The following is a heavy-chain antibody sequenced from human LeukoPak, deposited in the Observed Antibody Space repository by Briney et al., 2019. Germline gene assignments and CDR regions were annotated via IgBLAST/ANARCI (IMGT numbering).Heavy chain of an antibody. Sequence: SETLSLTCTVSGGSISSSSYYWGWIRQPPGKGLEWIGSIYYSGSTYYIPSLRSRVTISVDTSKNQFSLKLSSVTAADTAVYYCARQDRDGYNSDDYWGQGTLVTVSS. CDR1: GGSISSSSYY. V-gene: IGHV4-39*01. D-gene: IGHD5-24*01. CDR3: ARQDRDGYNSDDY. CDR2: IYYSGST. J-gene: IGHJ4*02.